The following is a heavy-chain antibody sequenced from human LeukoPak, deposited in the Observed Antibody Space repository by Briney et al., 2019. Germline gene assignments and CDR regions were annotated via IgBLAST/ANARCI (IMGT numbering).Heavy chain of an antibody. V-gene: IGHV1-46*01. J-gene: IGHJ5*02. CDR2: IDPSSGNT. CDR3: ARDAGLEWFDP. CDR1: VYTFTSYY. Sequence: ASVKVSCKASVYTFTSYYLHWVRQAPGQGLEWMGIIDPSSGNTNSAQKFQGRVTMTTDTSTSTAYMELSSLRSEDTAVYYCARDAGLEWFDPWGQGTLVTVSS. D-gene: IGHD3/OR15-3a*01.